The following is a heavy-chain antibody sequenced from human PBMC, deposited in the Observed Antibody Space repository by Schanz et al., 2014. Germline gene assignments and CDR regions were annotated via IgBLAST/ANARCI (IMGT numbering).Heavy chain of an antibody. Sequence: EVQLVESGGGLVQPGGSLRLSCAASGFTFSTYSMNWVRQAPGKGLEWVSYISRSSSTIYYAGSVKGRFTISRANAKNSLYLQMNSLRDEDTAVYYCAKDLLPWNDPRPFDYWGRGTLVTASS. CDR3: AKDLLPWNDPRPFDY. CDR2: ISRSSSTI. CDR1: GFTFSTYS. V-gene: IGHV3-48*02. J-gene: IGHJ4*02. D-gene: IGHD1-1*01.